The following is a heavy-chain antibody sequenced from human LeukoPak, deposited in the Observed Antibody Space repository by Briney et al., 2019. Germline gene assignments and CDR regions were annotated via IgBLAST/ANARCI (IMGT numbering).Heavy chain of an antibody. Sequence: SETLSPTCTVSGASIITTNYYWGWIRQPPGKGLEWIGSISYSGNAYYNPSLRSRLSISMDASKNQFSLKVRSVTAADTAVYYCARNLGQTWGTVTTDLWYFDHWGQGTLVPVSS. CDR1: GASIITTNYY. V-gene: IGHV4-39*01. D-gene: IGHD4-11*01. J-gene: IGHJ4*02. CDR2: ISYSGNA. CDR3: ARNLGQTWGTVTTDLWYFDH.